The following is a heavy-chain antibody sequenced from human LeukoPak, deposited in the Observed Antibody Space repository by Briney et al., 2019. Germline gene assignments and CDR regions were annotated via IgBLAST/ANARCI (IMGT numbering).Heavy chain of an antibody. CDR3: ARAPNPDFFDD. D-gene: IGHD2-8*01. V-gene: IGHV4-59*01. Sequence: SETLSLTRTVSSGSIRTSYCSWIRQPPGKGLKWIGYIYYSGSTNYNPSLKSRVTISVGTSRNQFSLKLSSVTAADTAVYYCARAPNPDFFDDWGQGTLVTVSS. CDR1: SGSIRTSY. J-gene: IGHJ4*02. CDR2: IYYSGST.